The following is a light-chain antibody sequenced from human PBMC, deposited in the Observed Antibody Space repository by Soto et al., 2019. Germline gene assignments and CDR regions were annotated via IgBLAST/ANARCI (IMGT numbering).Light chain of an antibody. J-gene: IGKJ1*01. Sequence: DIQITQSPSTLSASVGDRVTITCRASQSISNWLAWYQQRPGQAPKLLIYDASSLESGVPSTFSGSASGTEFTLTISSLQPDDFATYYCQQYNSYPWTFGQGTKVDIK. V-gene: IGKV1-5*01. CDR2: DAS. CDR3: QQYNSYPWT. CDR1: QSISNW.